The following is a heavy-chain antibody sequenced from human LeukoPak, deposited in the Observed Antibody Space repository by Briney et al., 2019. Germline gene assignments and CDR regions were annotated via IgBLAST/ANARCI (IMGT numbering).Heavy chain of an antibody. D-gene: IGHD3-3*01. CDR2: NNPNNGVT. CDR3: AVWKGYHDFWSGPFDY. Sequence: ASVKVSCKPSGYTFTGRYIHWVRQAPGQGPEWMGWNNPNNGVTNFAQKFQGRVTMTSDTSVSTAYMELSSLRSDDTAVYYCAVWKGYHDFWSGPFDYWGQGTRVSVSS. V-gene: IGHV1-2*02. CDR1: GYTFTGRY. J-gene: IGHJ4*02.